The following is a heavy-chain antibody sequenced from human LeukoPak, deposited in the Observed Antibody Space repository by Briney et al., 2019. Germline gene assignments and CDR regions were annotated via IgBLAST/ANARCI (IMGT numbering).Heavy chain of an antibody. CDR3: AKCSANYYNDAFDM. V-gene: IGHV3-23*01. Sequence: PGGSLRLSCAASGFTFGDYAMTWVRQAPGKGLEWVSFIRGGGAGTRYADPVQGRFIISRDNSKNTLYLQMNSLRVEDTATYYCAKCSANYYNDAFDMWGQGTMVTVSS. CDR2: IRGGGAGT. J-gene: IGHJ3*02. CDR1: GFTFGDYA. D-gene: IGHD3-10*02.